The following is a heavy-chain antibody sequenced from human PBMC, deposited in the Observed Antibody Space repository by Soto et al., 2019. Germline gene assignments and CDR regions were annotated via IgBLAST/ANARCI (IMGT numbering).Heavy chain of an antibody. V-gene: IGHV3-33*01. CDR1: GFTFSSYG. CDR3: ARGGVGWYFDL. CDR2: IWYDGSNK. D-gene: IGHD2-2*01. J-gene: IGHJ2*01. Sequence: QVQLVESGGGVVQPGRSLRLSCAASGFTFSSYGMHWVRQAPGKGLEWVAVIWYDGSNKYYADSVKGRFTISRDNSKNTLYLQMNSLRAEDTAVYYCARGGVGWYFDLWGRGTLVTVSS.